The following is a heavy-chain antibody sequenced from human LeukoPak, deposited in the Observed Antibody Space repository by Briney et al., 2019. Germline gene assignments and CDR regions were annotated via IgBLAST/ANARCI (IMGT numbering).Heavy chain of an antibody. CDR3: VKDSPGFYFDS. V-gene: IGHV3-64D*06. Sequence: GGSLRLSCSASGFTFSTYTMYWVRQAPGKGLEYVSAISSNGGSTYYADSVKGRFAISRDNSKNTLYLQVSSLRAEGTAVYYCVKDSPGFYFDSWGQGTLVTVSS. CDR2: ISSNGGST. D-gene: IGHD3-3*01. J-gene: IGHJ4*02. CDR1: GFTFSTYT.